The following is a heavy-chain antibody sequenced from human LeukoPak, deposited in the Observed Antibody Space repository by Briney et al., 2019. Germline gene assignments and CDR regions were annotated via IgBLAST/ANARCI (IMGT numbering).Heavy chain of an antibody. J-gene: IGHJ3*02. CDR3: AKVTYYDFWSGYDAFDI. Sequence: PGGSLRLSCAASGFTFSSYSMNWVRQAPGKGLEWVSSISSSSSYIYYAASVKGRFTISRDNAKNSLYLQMSSVRAEDTAVYYCAKVTYYDFWSGYDAFDIWGQGTMVIVSS. CDR1: GFTFSSYS. CDR2: ISSSSSYI. V-gene: IGHV3-21*01. D-gene: IGHD3-3*01.